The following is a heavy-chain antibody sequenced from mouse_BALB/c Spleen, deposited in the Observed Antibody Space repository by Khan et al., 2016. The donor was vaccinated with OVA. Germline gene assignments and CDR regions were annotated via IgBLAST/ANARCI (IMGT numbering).Heavy chain of an antibody. Sequence: QVQLKQSGPGLVQPSQSLSITYTVSGFSLTTYGVHWVRQSPGKGLEWLGLIWSGGNTDYNAAFISRLSISKDNSKSQVFFKMNSLQADDTAIYYCARNSYRYDFTYWGQGTLVTVSA. V-gene: IGHV2-4-1*01. CDR1: GFSLTTYG. CDR3: ARNSYRYDFTY. J-gene: IGHJ3*01. CDR2: IWSGGNT. D-gene: IGHD2-14*01.